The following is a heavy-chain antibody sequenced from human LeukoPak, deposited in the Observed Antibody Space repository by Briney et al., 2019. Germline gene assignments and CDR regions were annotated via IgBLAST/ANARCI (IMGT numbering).Heavy chain of an antibody. D-gene: IGHD6-19*01. Sequence: PGGSLRLSCGASGFTFSSYGIHWVRQAPGKGLDWVAFIQFDGSDKYYADSVKGRFTISRDNSMNTLYLQMNSLRAEDTAVYYCAGGRLWLAYWGQGTLVTVSS. J-gene: IGHJ4*02. V-gene: IGHV3-30*02. CDR2: IQFDGSDK. CDR1: GFTFSSYG. CDR3: AGGRLWLAY.